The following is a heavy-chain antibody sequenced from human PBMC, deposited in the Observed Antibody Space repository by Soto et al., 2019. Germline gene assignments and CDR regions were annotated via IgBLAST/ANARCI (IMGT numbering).Heavy chain of an antibody. V-gene: IGHV3-33*01. CDR2: IWYDGSNK. CDR1: GFTLSSYG. J-gene: IGHJ4*02. D-gene: IGHD3-22*01. Sequence: PGGSLRLSCAASGFTLSSYGMHWVRQAPGKGLEWVAVIWYDGSNKYYADSVKGRFTISRDNSKNTLYLQMNSLGAEDTAVYYCARDFYDSSGYPDYWGQGTLVTVSS. CDR3: ARDFYDSSGYPDY.